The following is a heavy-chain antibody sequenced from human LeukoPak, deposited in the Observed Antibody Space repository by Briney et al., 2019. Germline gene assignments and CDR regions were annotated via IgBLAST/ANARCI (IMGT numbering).Heavy chain of an antibody. J-gene: IGHJ4*02. CDR2: INPNSGGT. CDR3: ATVPSSGWPIDY. V-gene: IGHV1-2*02. Sequence: ASVTVSCKASGYTFTGYYMHWVRQAPGQGLEWMGWINPNSGGTNYAQKFQGRVTMTRDTSISTAYMELSRLRSDDTAVYYCATVPSSGWPIDYWGQGTLVTVSS. CDR1: GYTFTGYY. D-gene: IGHD6-19*01.